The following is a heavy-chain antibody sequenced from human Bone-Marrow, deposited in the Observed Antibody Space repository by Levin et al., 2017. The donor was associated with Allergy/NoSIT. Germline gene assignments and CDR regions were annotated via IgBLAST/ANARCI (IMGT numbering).Heavy chain of an antibody. D-gene: IGHD3-22*01. CDR3: TRDFDYDSSGYYYPDY. Sequence: GESLKISCTASGFTFGDYAMSWVRQAPGKGLEWVGFIRSKAYGGTTEYAASVKGRFTISRDDSKSIAYLQMNSLKTEDTAVYYCTRDFDYDSSGYYYPDYWGQGTLVTVSS. V-gene: IGHV3-49*04. CDR2: IRSKAYGGTT. CDR1: GFTFGDYA. J-gene: IGHJ4*02.